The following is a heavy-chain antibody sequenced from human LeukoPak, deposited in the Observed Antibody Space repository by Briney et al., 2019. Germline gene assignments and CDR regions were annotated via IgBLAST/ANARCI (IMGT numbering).Heavy chain of an antibody. V-gene: IGHV4-38-2*02. CDR2: IYYSGST. D-gene: IGHD1-26*01. J-gene: IGHJ6*03. Sequence: SETLSLTCTVSGYSISSGYYWGWIRQPPGKGLEWIGSIYYSGSTYYNPSLKSRVTISVDTSKNQFSLKLGSVTAADTAVYYCARDLRWEPTRSYYYMDVWGKGTTVTVSS. CDR3: ARDLRWEPTRSYYYMDV. CDR1: GYSISSGYY.